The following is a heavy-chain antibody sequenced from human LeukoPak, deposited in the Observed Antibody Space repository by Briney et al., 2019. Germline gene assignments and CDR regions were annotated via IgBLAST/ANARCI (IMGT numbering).Heavy chain of an antibody. D-gene: IGHD2-15*01. J-gene: IGHJ4*02. Sequence: GGSLRLSCAASGFTFSSYAMTWVRQAPGKGLEWVSTISNGSGSTYYADSVKGRFTISRDNSKNTVYLQMSSLRAEDTAVYYCAKDRWGSGGSGGGDYWGQGTLVTVSS. V-gene: IGHV3-23*01. CDR3: AKDRWGSGGSGGGDY. CDR2: ISNGSGST. CDR1: GFTFSSYA.